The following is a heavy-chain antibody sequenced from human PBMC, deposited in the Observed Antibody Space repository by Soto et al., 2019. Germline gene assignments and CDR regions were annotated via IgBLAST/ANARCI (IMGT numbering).Heavy chain of an antibody. CDR3: ARDADTAMVIYYYYYMEV. V-gene: IGHV3-7*01. D-gene: IGHD5-18*01. CDR2: IKQDGSEK. CDR1: GFTFSSYW. J-gene: IGHJ6*03. Sequence: GGSLRLSCAASGFTFSSYWMSWVRQAPGKGLEWVANIKQDGSEKYYVDSVKGRFTISRDNAKNSLYLQMNSLRAEDTAVYYCARDADTAMVIYYYYYMEVWGKGTTVTVSS.